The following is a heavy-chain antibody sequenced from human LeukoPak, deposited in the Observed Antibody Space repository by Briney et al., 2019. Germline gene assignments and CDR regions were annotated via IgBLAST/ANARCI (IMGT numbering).Heavy chain of an antibody. CDR2: INPNSGGT. Sequence: GASVKVSCKASGYTFTGYYMHWVRQAPGQGLEWMGWINPNSGGTNYAQKFQGRVTMTRDTSISTAYMELSRLRSDDTAVYYRAFVGYDSSGYYWDYWGQGTLVTVSS. J-gene: IGHJ4*02. D-gene: IGHD3-22*01. V-gene: IGHV1-2*02. CDR1: GYTFTGYY. CDR3: AFVGYDSSGYYWDY.